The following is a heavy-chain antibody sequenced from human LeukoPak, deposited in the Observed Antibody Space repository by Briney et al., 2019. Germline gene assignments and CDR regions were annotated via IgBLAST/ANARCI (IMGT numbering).Heavy chain of an antibody. Sequence: ASVKVSCKASGYTFTSYAMNWVRQAPGQGLEWMGWISAHNGNTNYAQKLQGRVTMTTDTSTSTAYMELRSLRSDDTAVYYCARDAPGRYNSGIYNWFDPWGQGTLVTVSS. CDR3: ARDAPGRYNSGIYNWFDP. CDR2: ISAHNGNT. CDR1: GYTFTSYA. J-gene: IGHJ5*02. V-gene: IGHV1-18*01. D-gene: IGHD6-19*01.